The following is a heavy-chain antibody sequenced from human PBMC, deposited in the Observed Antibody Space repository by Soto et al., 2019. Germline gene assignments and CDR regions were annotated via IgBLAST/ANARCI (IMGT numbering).Heavy chain of an antibody. CDR1: GFTFISYS. CDR3: ARELKGYSYGYGP. CDR2: ISSSSSTI. Sequence: GGSLRLSCAASGFTFISYSMNWVRQAPGKGLEWVSCISSSSSTIYYADSVKGRFTISRDNAKNSLYLQMNSLRDEDTAVYYCARELKGYSYGYGPWGQGTLVTVSS. V-gene: IGHV3-48*02. J-gene: IGHJ5*02. D-gene: IGHD5-18*01.